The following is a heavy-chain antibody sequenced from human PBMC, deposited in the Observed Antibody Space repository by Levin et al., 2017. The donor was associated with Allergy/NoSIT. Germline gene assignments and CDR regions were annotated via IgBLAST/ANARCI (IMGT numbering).Heavy chain of an antibody. CDR2: ISYDGSNK. Sequence: GGSLRLSCAASGFTFSSYGMHWVRQAPGKGLEWVAVISYDGSNKYYADSVKGRFTISRDNSKNTLYLQMNSLRAEDTAVYYCAKPIDPSMVATPGDYWGQGTLVTVSS. J-gene: IGHJ4*02. D-gene: IGHD2-21*02. CDR3: AKPIDPSMVATPGDY. CDR1: GFTFSSYG. V-gene: IGHV3-30*18.